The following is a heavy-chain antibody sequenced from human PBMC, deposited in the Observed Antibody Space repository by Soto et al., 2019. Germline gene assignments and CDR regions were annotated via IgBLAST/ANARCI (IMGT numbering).Heavy chain of an antibody. CDR3: TTDLTMIVVVITTNY. Sequence: GGSLRLSCAASGFTFSNAWMSWVRQAPGKGLEWVGRIKSKTDGGTTDYAAPVKGRFTISRDDSKNTLYLQMNSLKTEDTAVYHCTTDLTMIVVVITTNYWGQGTLVTVSS. CDR2: IKSKTDGGTT. CDR1: GFTFSNAW. V-gene: IGHV3-15*01. D-gene: IGHD3-22*01. J-gene: IGHJ4*02.